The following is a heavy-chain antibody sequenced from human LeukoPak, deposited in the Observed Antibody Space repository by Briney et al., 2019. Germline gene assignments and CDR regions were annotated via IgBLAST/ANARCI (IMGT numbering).Heavy chain of an antibody. Sequence: ASVKVSCKASGYTFTGYYMHWVRQAPGQGLEWMGWINPNGGGTNYAQKFQGRVTMTRDTSISTAYMELSRLRSDDTAVYYCAREDCSSTSCYAGFDYWGQGTLVTVSS. CDR3: AREDCSSTSCYAGFDY. V-gene: IGHV1-2*02. CDR1: GYTFTGYY. CDR2: INPNGGGT. D-gene: IGHD2-2*01. J-gene: IGHJ4*02.